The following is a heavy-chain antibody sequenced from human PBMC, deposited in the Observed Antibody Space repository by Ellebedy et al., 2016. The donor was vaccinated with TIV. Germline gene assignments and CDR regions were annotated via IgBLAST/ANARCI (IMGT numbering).Heavy chain of an antibody. V-gene: IGHV3-23*01. CDR1: GFTFRSYV. Sequence: GESLKISXAASGFTFRSYVMSWVRQAPGKGLEWVSAISGSGGSTYYADSVKGRFTISRDNSKNTLYLQMNSLRAEDTAVYYCAKDGEVTMMVVVPYAFDIWGQGTMVTVSS. J-gene: IGHJ3*02. CDR3: AKDGEVTMMVVVPYAFDI. CDR2: ISGSGGST. D-gene: IGHD3-22*01.